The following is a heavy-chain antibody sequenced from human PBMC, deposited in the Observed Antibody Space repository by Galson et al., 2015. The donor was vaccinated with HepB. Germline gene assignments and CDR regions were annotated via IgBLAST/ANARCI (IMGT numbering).Heavy chain of an antibody. CDR2: ISAGDGRNT. Sequence: SLRLSCAASGLIFSNSVMHWVRQAPGKGLELVALISAGDGRNTNYADSVRGRFTISRDNSKNKVFLQMYSLRAEDTAVYYCAREGFSSGHAGIFDCWGQGALVTASS. D-gene: IGHD3-22*01. V-gene: IGHV3-30*04. J-gene: IGHJ4*02. CDR3: AREGFSSGHAGIFDC. CDR1: GLIFSNSV.